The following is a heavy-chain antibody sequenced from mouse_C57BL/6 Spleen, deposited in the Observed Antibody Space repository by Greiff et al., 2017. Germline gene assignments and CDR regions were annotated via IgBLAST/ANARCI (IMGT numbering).Heavy chain of an antibody. CDR3: TRDTAYDSIYYAMDD. CDR2: ISSGGDYI. V-gene: IGHV5-9-1*02. J-gene: IGHJ4*01. CDR1: GFTFSSYA. Sequence: EVKLMESGEGLVKPGGSLKLSCAASGFTFSSYAMSWVRQTPEKRLEWVAYISSGGDYIYYADTVKGRFTISRDNARNTLYLQMSSLKSEDTAMYYCTRDTAYDSIYYAMDDWGQGTSVTVSS. D-gene: IGHD2-5*01.